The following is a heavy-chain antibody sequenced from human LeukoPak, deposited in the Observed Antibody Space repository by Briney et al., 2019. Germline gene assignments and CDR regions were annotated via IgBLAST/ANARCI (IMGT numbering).Heavy chain of an antibody. D-gene: IGHD2-21*02. CDR2: IYSGGST. CDR1: GFTVSSNY. V-gene: IGHV3-53*01. Sequence: PGGSLRLSCAASGFTVSSNYMSWVRQAPGKGLEWVSVIYSGGSTYYADSVKGRFTISRDNSKNTLYLQMNSLRAEDTAVYYCARGSSYYGGDCYPAYWGQGTLVTVSS. CDR3: ARGSSYYGGDCYPAY. J-gene: IGHJ4*02.